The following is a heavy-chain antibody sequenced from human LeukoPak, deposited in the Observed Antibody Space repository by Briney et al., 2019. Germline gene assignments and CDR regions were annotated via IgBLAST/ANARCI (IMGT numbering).Heavy chain of an antibody. D-gene: IGHD6-13*01. J-gene: IGHJ4*02. V-gene: IGHV4-34*01. Sequence: PSETLSLTCAVYGGSFSGYYWSWIRQPPGKGLEWIGEINHSGSTNYNPSLKSRVTISVDTPKNQFSLKLSSVTAADTAVYYCARDGSSSWYYFDYWGQGTLVTVSS. CDR1: GGSFSGYY. CDR2: INHSGST. CDR3: ARDGSSSWYYFDY.